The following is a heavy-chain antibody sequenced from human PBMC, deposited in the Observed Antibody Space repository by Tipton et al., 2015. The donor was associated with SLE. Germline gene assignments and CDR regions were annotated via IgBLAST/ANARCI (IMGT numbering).Heavy chain of an antibody. J-gene: IGHJ5*01. CDR3: ARSLYNGDLDS. V-gene: IGHV1-46*01. CDR1: EYNFFAYY. CDR2: INPSGGGT. Sequence: QVQLVQSGAEVKKPGASVKVSCKASEYNFFAYYIHWVRQAPGQGPEWMGIINPSGGGTSSAQIFQGRVTLTSDASTDTVYMEMSGLRPDDTAMYYCARSLYNGDLDSWGQGTLVIVSS. D-gene: IGHD2-8*01.